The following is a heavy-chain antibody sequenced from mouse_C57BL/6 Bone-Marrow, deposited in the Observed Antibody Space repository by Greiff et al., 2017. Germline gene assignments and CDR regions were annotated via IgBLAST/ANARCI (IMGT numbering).Heavy chain of an antibody. V-gene: IGHV1-55*01. J-gene: IGHJ3*01. CDR2: IYPGSGST. CDR3: AREGGAIYYGNYVGFAY. Sequence: QVQLQQPGAELVKPGASVKMSCKASGYTFTSYWLTWVKQRPGQGLEWIGDIYPGSGSTNYNEKFKSKATLTVDTSSSTAYMQLSSLTSEDSAVYYCAREGGAIYYGNYVGFAYWGQGTLVTVSA. CDR1: GYTFTSYW. D-gene: IGHD2-1*01.